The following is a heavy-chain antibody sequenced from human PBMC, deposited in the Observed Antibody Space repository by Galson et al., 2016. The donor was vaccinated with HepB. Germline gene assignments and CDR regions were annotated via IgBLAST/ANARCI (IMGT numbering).Heavy chain of an antibody. J-gene: IGHJ6*02. D-gene: IGHD1-26*01. CDR2: ISDSGDET. CDR3: ARSKGYYYYAMDV. V-gene: IGHV3-23*01. Sequence: SLRLSCAASGFSFSSYAMTWVRQAPGKGLESVSGISDSGDETYYADSVKGRFAISRDNSKNTLYLQMNSLRPEDTAVHYCARSKGYYYYAMDVWGQGTTVTVSS. CDR1: GFSFSSYA.